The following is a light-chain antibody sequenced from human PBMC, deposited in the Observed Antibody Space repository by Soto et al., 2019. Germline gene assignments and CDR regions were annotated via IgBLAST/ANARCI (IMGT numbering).Light chain of an antibody. Sequence: DLQMTQSPPSLSASVGDRVTITCRASQSISTYLNWYQQKPGKPHKVLIYDAYTLQSGVPSRLSGGGSATDFTLSSSSLQPEDVAIYYCQQTYIVPLAFGPGTKVDI. CDR3: QQTYIVPLA. CDR1: QSISTY. CDR2: DAY. V-gene: IGKV1-39*01. J-gene: IGKJ3*01.